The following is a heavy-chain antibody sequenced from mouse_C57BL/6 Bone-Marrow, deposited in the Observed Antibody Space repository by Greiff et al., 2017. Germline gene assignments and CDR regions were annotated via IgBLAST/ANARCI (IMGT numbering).Heavy chain of an antibody. CDR3: ARGGNYGGYYCDD. D-gene: IGHD2-1*01. V-gene: IGHV1-47*01. J-gene: IGHJ2*01. Sequence: VKLQESGAELVKPGASVKMSCKASGYTFTTSPIAWMKQNHGKSLEWIGNFHPYNDDTTYNEKFKGKATLTVAKSSSTVYLALSRLTSDDSADYYGARGGNYGGYYCDDWGQGTTLTVAS. CDR1: GYTFTTSP. CDR2: FHPYNDDT.